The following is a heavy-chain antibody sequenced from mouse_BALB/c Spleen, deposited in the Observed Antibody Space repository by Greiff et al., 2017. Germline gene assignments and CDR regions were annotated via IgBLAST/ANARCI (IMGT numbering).Heavy chain of an antibody. CDR2: IYPSDSYT. Sequence: VQLQQSGAELVRPGASVKLSCKASGYTFTSYWINWVKQRPGQGLEWIGNIYPSDSYTNYNQKFKDKATLTVDKSSSTAYMQLSSPTSEDSAVYYCTRGGRSWFAYWGQGTLVTVSA. V-gene: IGHV1-69*02. CDR1: GYTFTSYW. CDR3: TRGGRSWFAY. J-gene: IGHJ3*01.